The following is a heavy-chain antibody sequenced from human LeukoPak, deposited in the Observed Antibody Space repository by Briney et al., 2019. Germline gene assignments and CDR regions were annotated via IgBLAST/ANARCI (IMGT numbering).Heavy chain of an antibody. J-gene: IGHJ4*02. CDR3: ARVGSGSYSNLFDY. CDR2: IYYSGST. CDR1: GGSFSSCGYY. V-gene: IGHV4-31*03. Sequence: SGTLCLTCTVSGGSFSSCGYYWSWCRQHPGKGLKRIGNIYYSGSTYYNPSLKSRVTISVDTSKNQFSLKLSSVTAADTAVYYCARVGSGSYSNLFDYWGQGTLVTVSS. D-gene: IGHD3-10*01.